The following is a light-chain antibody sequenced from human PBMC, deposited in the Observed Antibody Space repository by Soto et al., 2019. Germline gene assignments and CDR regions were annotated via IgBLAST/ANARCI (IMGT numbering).Light chain of an antibody. V-gene: IGKV3-20*01. J-gene: IGKJ1*01. CDR3: QDYGTSAPWT. CDR2: GGS. CDR1: QNIRGNE. Sequence: EVVLTQSPGTLSLSPGERATLSCRASQNIRGNELAWYQQKPGQAPRLLIYGGSSRATGIPDRFSGRGSGTDFTLTIPRLEPVDFAVYYCQDYGTSAPWTFGQGTKVEIK.